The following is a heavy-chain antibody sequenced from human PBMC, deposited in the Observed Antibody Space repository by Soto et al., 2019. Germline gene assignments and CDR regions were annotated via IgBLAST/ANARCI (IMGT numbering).Heavy chain of an antibody. Sequence: QVTLKESGPALVKPTDPLTLTCTVSGFSLTTGKMCVSWIRQPPGKALKWRPHIFSDNERSYSTSLQGRLTISNATSGSQVVLSMTNVDPVDTATYYCARMNVNSYQFYYAMDVWGQGTTVTVSS. CDR1: GFSLTTGKMC. D-gene: IGHD1-1*01. V-gene: IGHV2-26*01. CDR2: IFSDNER. CDR3: ARMNVNSYQFYYAMDV. J-gene: IGHJ6*02.